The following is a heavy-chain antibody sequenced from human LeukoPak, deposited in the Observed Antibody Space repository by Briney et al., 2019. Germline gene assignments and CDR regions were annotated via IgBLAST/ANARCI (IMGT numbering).Heavy chain of an antibody. J-gene: IGHJ4*02. Sequence: GGSLRLSCAASGFTFSSYEMNWVRQAPGKGLEWVSYISSSGGTIYYADSVKGRFTISRDNAKNSLYLQMNSLRAEDTAVYYCARDGYDILTGYYSGIDYWGQGTLVTVSS. CDR1: GFTFSSYE. D-gene: IGHD3-9*01. CDR3: ARDGYDILTGYYSGIDY. CDR2: ISSSGGTI. V-gene: IGHV3-48*03.